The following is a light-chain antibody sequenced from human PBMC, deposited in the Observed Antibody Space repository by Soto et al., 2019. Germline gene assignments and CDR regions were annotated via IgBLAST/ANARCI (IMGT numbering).Light chain of an antibody. CDR2: EVT. CDR1: SGDVGGYNY. CDR3: NSYAGSNILI. V-gene: IGLV2-8*01. Sequence: QSVLTQPPSASGSPGQSVTISCTVTSGDVGGYNYVSWYQQHPGKAPKLMIYEVTRRPSGVPDRFSGSKSGNTASLTVSGLQAEDEADYYCNSYAGSNILIFGGGTQLTVL. J-gene: IGLJ2*01.